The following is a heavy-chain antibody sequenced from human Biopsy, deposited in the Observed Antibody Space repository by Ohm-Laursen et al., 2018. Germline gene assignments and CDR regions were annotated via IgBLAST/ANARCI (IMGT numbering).Heavy chain of an antibody. D-gene: IGHD3-3*01. Sequence: TLSLTCCVSGGSIISYYWTWIRQPPGKGLEWIGHVYNGGITNYNPSLKSRVTISKDTSKNQFFLQVNSVTAADTAVYYCARTPRDSFWSGSYKRGLWFDPWGQGTLVIVSS. CDR1: GGSIISYY. J-gene: IGHJ5*02. CDR3: ARTPRDSFWSGSYKRGLWFDP. CDR2: VYNGGIT. V-gene: IGHV4-59*01.